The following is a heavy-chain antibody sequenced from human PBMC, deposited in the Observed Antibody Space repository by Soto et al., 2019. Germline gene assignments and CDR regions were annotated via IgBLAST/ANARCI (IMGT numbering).Heavy chain of an antibody. Sequence: ASVKVSCKASGGTFGSYTISWVRQAPGQGLEWMGRIIPILGIANYAQKLQGRVTITADKSTSTAYMELSSLISEDTAVYYCARDLGYCSSTSCYGAPRGDYWG. J-gene: IGHJ4*01. CDR3: ARDLGYCSSTSCYGAPRGDY. V-gene: IGHV1-69*04. CDR1: GGTFGSYT. D-gene: IGHD2-2*01. CDR2: IIPILGIA.